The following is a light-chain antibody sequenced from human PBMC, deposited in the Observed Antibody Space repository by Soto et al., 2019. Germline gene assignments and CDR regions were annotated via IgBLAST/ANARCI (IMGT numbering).Light chain of an antibody. CDR2: SAS. CDR3: QHGYVAPYS. CDR1: QDINVY. V-gene: IGKV1-39*01. Sequence: DIQMTQSPSSVSASIGDTVTITCRAGQDINVYLNWYQQKPGEVPKLLIYSASTLHSGVPSRFTGSGSETDFTLTITSLQPEDFATYYCQHGYVAPYSFGQGTKVDIK. J-gene: IGKJ2*03.